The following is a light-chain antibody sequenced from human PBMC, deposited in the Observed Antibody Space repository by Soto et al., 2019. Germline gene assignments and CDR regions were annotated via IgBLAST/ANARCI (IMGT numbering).Light chain of an antibody. CDR2: DAS. V-gene: IGKV3-11*01. J-gene: IGKJ5*01. CDR1: QSVSSN. Sequence: DIVLTQSPATLSLSPGERATLSCRASQSVSSNLAWYQQKPGQAPRLLIYDASNRATGIPARFSGSGSGTGFSLTISSLEPEDSAVYYCQQYGSSPITFGQGTRLEIK. CDR3: QQYGSSPIT.